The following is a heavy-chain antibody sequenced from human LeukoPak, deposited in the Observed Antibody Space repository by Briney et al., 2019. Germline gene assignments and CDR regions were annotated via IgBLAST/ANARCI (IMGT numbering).Heavy chain of an antibody. V-gene: IGHV5-51*01. J-gene: IGHJ4*02. Sequence: GESLKISCKGSGYSFSTYWIGWVRQMPGKGLEWMGIIYPDDSDTRYSPSFQGHVTISVDKSSATAYLQWSRLEASDTGLYYCATQPGTDRFFDFWGQGTLVTVSS. CDR2: IYPDDSDT. CDR3: ATQPGTDRFFDF. CDR1: GYSFSTYW.